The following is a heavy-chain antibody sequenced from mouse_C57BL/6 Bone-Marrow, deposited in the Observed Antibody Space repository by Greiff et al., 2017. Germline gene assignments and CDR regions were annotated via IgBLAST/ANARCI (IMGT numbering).Heavy chain of an antibody. J-gene: IGHJ2*01. D-gene: IGHD2-4*01. CDR2: INPNNGGT. CDR3: ARDDYEGLDY. CDR1: GYTFTDYY. Sequence: VQLQQSGPELVKPGASVKISCKASGYTFTDYYMNWVKQSHGKSLEWIGDINPNNGGTSYNQKLKGKATLTVDKSSSTAYMELRSLTSEDSAVYYCARDDYEGLDYWGQGTTLTVSA. V-gene: IGHV1-26*01.